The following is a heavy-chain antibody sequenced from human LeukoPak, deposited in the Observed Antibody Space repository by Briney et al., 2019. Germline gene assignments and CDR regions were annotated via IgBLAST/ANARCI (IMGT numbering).Heavy chain of an antibody. CDR2: IIPILGIA. CDR3: ATGLGWVALTYYFDY. D-gene: IGHD4/OR15-4a*01. V-gene: IGHV1-69*04. Sequence: GASVKVSCKASGDTFSSYAISWVRQAPGQGLEWMGRIIPILGIANYAQKFQGRVTITADKSTSTAYMELSSLRSEDTAVYYCATGLGWVALTYYFDYWGQGTLVTVSS. CDR1: GDTFSSYA. J-gene: IGHJ4*02.